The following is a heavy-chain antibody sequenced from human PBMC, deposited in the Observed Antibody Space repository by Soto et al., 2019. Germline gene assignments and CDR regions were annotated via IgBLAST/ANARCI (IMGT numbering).Heavy chain of an antibody. CDR1: AATINTGDYY. J-gene: IGHJ6*02. V-gene: IGHV4-30-4*02. Sequence: SETLSLTCTVSAATINTGDYYWSWIRQTPGRGREWIGHIYYNGSTYYNPSLKSRVTISMEKSKNQFSLRLTSVTAADTAVYYCARDQFFYDSRDYSYHYYYGMDLWGQGTSVTVSS. CDR2: IYYNGST. CDR3: ARDQFFYDSRDYSYHYYYGMDL. D-gene: IGHD3-22*01.